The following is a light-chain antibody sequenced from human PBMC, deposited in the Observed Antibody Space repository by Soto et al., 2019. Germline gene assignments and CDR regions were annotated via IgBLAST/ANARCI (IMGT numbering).Light chain of an antibody. Sequence: EIVLTQSPGTLSLSPGERATLSCRASQSVSSSYLAWYQQKPGQAPRVLMYGASSRATGIPDRFSGSGSGTDFTLTIARLEPEDFAVYYCQQYGGSPRTFGQGTRLEIK. CDR2: GAS. CDR3: QQYGGSPRT. J-gene: IGKJ5*01. V-gene: IGKV3-20*01. CDR1: QSVSSSY.